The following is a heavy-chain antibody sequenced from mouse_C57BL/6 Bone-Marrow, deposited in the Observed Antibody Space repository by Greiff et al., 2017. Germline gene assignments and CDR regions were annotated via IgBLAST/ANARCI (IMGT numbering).Heavy chain of an antibody. J-gene: IGHJ2*01. Sequence: VQLQQSGAELVRPGASVKLSCTASGFNIKDYYMHWVKQRPEQGLEWIGRIDPEDGDTEYAPKFQGKATMTADTSSNTAYLQLSSLTSEDTAVYYCTKGRPVVAGGYYWGQGTTLTVSS. V-gene: IGHV14-1*01. CDR3: TKGRPVVAGGYY. CDR1: GFNIKDYY. D-gene: IGHD1-1*01. CDR2: IDPEDGDT.